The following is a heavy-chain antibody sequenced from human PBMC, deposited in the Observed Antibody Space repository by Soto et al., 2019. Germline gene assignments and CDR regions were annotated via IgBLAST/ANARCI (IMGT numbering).Heavy chain of an antibody. CDR2: IKQDGSER. CDR3: GKDTDCSIDF. V-gene: IGHV3-7*01. J-gene: IGHJ4*02. CDR1: GFTFSSHW. Sequence: EVQLVESGGGLVQPGGSLRLSCAASGFTFSSHWMRWVRQAPGRGLEWVASIKQDGSERYYVDSVKGRFTISRDNAKNSLFLQMESLRAEDTAVYYCGKDTDCSIDFWGQGTLVTVSS. D-gene: IGHD2-2*01.